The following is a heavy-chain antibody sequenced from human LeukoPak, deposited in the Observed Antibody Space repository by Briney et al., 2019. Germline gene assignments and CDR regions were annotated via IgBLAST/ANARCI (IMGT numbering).Heavy chain of an antibody. D-gene: IGHD3-22*01. V-gene: IGHV3-30-3*01. CDR2: ISYDGSNK. CDR1: GFTFSSYA. CDR3: ASMIVVARHDY. Sequence: GGSLRLSCAASGFTFSSYAMHWVRRAPGKGLEWVAVISYDGSNKYYADSVKGRFTISRDNSKDTLYLQMNSLRAEDTAVYYCASMIVVARHDYWGQGTLVTVSS. J-gene: IGHJ4*02.